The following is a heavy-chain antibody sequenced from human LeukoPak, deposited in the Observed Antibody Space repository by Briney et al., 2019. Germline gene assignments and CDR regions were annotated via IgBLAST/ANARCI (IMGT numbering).Heavy chain of an antibody. J-gene: IGHJ4*02. Sequence: SETLSLTCTVSGGSISSSSYYWGWIRQPPGKGLEWIGSIYYSGRTYYNPSLKSRVTISVDTSKNQFSLKLSSVAAADTAIYYCARTYSSGQGAYYWGQGTLVTVSS. CDR2: IYYSGRT. CDR1: GGSISSSSYY. CDR3: ARTYSSGQGAYY. V-gene: IGHV4-39*07. D-gene: IGHD3-22*01.